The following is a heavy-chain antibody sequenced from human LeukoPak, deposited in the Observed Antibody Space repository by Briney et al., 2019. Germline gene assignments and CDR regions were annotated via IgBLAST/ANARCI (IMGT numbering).Heavy chain of an antibody. D-gene: IGHD3-10*01. CDR2: IYYSGST. J-gene: IGHJ3*02. Sequence: SETLSLTCTVSGGSISSYYWSWIRQPPGKGLEWIGYIYYSGSTNYNPPLKSRVTISVDTSKNQFSLKLSSVTAADTAVYYCARHIITMVRGVTPNDAFDIWGQGTMVTVSS. V-gene: IGHV4-59*08. CDR3: ARHIITMVRGVTPNDAFDI. CDR1: GGSISSYY.